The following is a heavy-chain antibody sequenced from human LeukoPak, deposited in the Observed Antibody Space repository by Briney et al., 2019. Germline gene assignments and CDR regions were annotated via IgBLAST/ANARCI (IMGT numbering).Heavy chain of an antibody. D-gene: IGHD3-22*01. CDR3: ARDLYYDSSGYYSPIIDY. CDR1: GGSFSGYY. Sequence: SETLSLTCAVYGGSFSGYYWSWIRQPPGKGLEWIGKINHSGSTNYNPSLKSRVTISVDTSKNQSSLKLSSVTAADTAVYYCARDLYYDSSGYYSPIIDYWGQGTLVTVSS. V-gene: IGHV4-34*01. J-gene: IGHJ4*02. CDR2: INHSGST.